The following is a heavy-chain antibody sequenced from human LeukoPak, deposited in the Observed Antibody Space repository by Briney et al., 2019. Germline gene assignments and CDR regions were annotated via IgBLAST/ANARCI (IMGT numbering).Heavy chain of an antibody. D-gene: IGHD5-18*01. V-gene: IGHV3-23*01. CDR2: ITSSGVST. CDR1: GFTFSSYG. J-gene: IGHJ4*02. CDR3: ARCRYSYGCDY. Sequence: GGSLRLSCAASGFTFSSYGMSWVRQAPGKGLEWVSSITSSGVSTYYADSVKGRFTISRDNSKNTLFLQMNSLRAEDTAVYYCARCRYSYGCDYWGQGTLVTVSS.